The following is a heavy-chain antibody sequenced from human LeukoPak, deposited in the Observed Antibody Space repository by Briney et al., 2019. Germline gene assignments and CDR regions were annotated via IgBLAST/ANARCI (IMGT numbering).Heavy chain of an antibody. J-gene: IGHJ2*01. CDR1: GFTFTSSA. CDR3: AARIVGATTGWYFDL. V-gene: IGHV1-58*02. CDR2: IVVGSGNT. D-gene: IGHD1-26*01. Sequence: SVTVSCKASGFTFTSSAMQWVRQARGQRLEWIGWIVVGSGNTNYAQKFQERVTITRDMSTSTAYMELSSLRSEDTAVYYCAARIVGATTGWYFDLWGRGTLVTVSS.